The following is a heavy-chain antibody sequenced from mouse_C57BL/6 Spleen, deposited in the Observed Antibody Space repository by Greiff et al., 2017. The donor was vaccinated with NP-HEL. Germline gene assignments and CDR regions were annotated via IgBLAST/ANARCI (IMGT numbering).Heavy chain of an antibody. D-gene: IGHD2-5*01. J-gene: IGHJ4*01. CDR1: GFTFSSYA. CDR3: TREGLGSNYHYAMDY. CDR2: ISSGGDYI. Sequence: DVKLVESGEGLVKPGGSLKLSCAASGFTFSSYAMSWVRQTPEKRLEWVAYISSGGDYIYYADTVKGRFTISRDNARNTLYLQMSSLKSEDTAMYYGTREGLGSNYHYAMDYWGQGTSVTVSS. V-gene: IGHV5-9-1*02.